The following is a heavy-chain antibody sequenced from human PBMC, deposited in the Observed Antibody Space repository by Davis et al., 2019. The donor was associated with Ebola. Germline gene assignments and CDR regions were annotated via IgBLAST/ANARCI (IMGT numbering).Heavy chain of an antibody. Sequence: MPSETLSLTCTVSGGSVSSGSYYWSWIRQPPGKGLEWIGYIYYSGSTNYNPSLKSRVTISVDTSKNQFSLKLSSVTAADTAVYYCTTTTTASDYWGQGTLVTVSS. CDR3: TTTTTASDY. J-gene: IGHJ4*02. D-gene: IGHD4-11*01. CDR2: IYYSGST. CDR1: GGSVSSGSYY. V-gene: IGHV4-61*01.